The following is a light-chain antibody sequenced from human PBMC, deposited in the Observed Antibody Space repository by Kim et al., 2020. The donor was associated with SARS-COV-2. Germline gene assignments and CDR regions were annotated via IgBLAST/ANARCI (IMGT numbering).Light chain of an antibody. J-gene: IGLJ3*02. CDR1: KLGDKY. Sequence: SPGQTARITCSGDKLGDKYACWYQQKPGQSPVLVIYQDSKRPSGIPERFSGSNSGNTATLTISGTQAMDEADYYCQAWDSSTVWVFGGGTQLTVL. V-gene: IGLV3-1*01. CDR2: QDS. CDR3: QAWDSSTVWV.